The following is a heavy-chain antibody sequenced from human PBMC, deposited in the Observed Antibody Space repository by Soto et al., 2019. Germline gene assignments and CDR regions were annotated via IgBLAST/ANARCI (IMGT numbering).Heavy chain of an antibody. CDR3: AMDELIRPHRVSDY. D-gene: IGHD1-26*01. J-gene: IGHJ4*02. CDR2: IWYDGSNK. Sequence: QVQLVESGGGVVQPGRSLRLSCAASGFTFSSYGMHWVRQAPGKGLEWVAVIWYDGSNKYYADSVKGRFTISRDNSKNTRYLQMTSRSAEEMVLYYGAMDELIRPHRVSDYGSQGILVTVSS. V-gene: IGHV3-33*01. CDR1: GFTFSSYG.